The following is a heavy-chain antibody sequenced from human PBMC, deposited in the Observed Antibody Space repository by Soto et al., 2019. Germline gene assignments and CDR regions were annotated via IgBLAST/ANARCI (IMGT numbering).Heavy chain of an antibody. J-gene: IGHJ6*02. CDR2: IYPGDSDT. CDR1: GYSFTSYW. Sequence: GESLKISCKGSGYSFTSYWIGWVRQMPGKGLEWMGIIYPGDSDTRYSPSFQGQVTISADKSISTAYLQWSSLKASDTAMYYCARRGSIAVAGTGWNYYYYYGMDVWGQGTTVTV. D-gene: IGHD6-19*01. V-gene: IGHV5-51*01. CDR3: ARRGSIAVAGTGWNYYYYYGMDV.